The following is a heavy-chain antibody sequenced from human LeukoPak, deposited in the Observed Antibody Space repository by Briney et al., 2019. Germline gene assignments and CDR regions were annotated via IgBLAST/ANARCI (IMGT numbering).Heavy chain of an antibody. D-gene: IGHD5-24*01. CDR3: ARGRDGYNYDY. CDR2: IIPIFGTA. CDR1: GYTFTNYG. Sequence: ASVKVSCKASGYTFTNYGISWVRQAPGQGLEWMGGIIPIFGTANYAQKFQGRVTITADESTSTAYMELSSLRSEDTAVYYCARGRDGYNYDYWGQGTLVTVSS. J-gene: IGHJ4*02. V-gene: IGHV1-69*13.